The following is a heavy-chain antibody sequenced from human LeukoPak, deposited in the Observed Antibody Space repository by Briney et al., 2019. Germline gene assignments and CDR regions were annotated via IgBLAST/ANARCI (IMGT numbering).Heavy chain of an antibody. CDR3: ARPNQWLVRVGAFDI. D-gene: IGHD6-19*01. CDR2: IYYSGST. Sequence: SETLSLTCTVSGGSISSYYWSWIRQPPGKGLEWIGYIYYSGSTNYNPSLKGRVTISVDTSKNQFSLKLSSVTAADTAVYYCARPNQWLVRVGAFDIWGQGTMVTVSS. CDR1: GGSISSYY. V-gene: IGHV4-59*08. J-gene: IGHJ3*02.